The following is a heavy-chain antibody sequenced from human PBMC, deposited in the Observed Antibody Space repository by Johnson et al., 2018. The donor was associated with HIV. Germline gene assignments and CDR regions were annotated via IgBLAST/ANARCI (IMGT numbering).Heavy chain of an antibody. CDR1: GLTFDDYA. V-gene: IGHV3-9*01. CDR2: ISWNSGSI. J-gene: IGHJ3*02. CDR3: ARESTLDAFDI. Sequence: EVQLVESGGGLVQPGRSLRLSCAASGLTFDDYAMHWVRQAPGKGLEWVSGISWNSGSIGYADSVKGRFTISRDNSKNTLYLQMNSLRAEDTAVYYCARESTLDAFDIWGQGTMVTVSS.